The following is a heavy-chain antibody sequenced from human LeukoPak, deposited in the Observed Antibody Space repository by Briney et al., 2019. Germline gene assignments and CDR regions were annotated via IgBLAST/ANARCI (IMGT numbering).Heavy chain of an antibody. D-gene: IGHD3/OR15-3a*01. Sequence: GGSLRLSCSASGFTFGSYAMHWVRQAPGKGLEYVSAISSNGGSTYYADSVKGRFTISRDDSKNTLYLQMSSLRAEDTAVYYCVKGVEVAMVFGGYYSGQGTLVTVSS. CDR2: ISSNGGST. CDR1: GFTFGSYA. V-gene: IGHV3-64D*06. J-gene: IGHJ4*01. CDR3: VKGVEVAMVFGGYY.